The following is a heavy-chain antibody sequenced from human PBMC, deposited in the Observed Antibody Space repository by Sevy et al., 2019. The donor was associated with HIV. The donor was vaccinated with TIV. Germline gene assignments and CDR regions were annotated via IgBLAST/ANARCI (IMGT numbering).Heavy chain of an antibody. CDR1: GFTFSSYS. Sequence: GGSLRLSCAASGFTFSSYSMNWVRQAPGKGLEWVSSISRSSSYIYHADSVKGRFTISRDNAKNSLHLQMNSLRAEDTAVYYCARWDADRRWYFDYWGQGILVTVPS. V-gene: IGHV3-21*01. D-gene: IGHD1-26*01. CDR2: ISRSSSYI. CDR3: ARWDADRRWYFDY. J-gene: IGHJ4*02.